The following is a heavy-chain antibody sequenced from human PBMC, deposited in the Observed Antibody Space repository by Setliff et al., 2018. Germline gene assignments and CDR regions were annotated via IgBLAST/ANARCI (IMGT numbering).Heavy chain of an antibody. CDR3: ARAHRYFSDTSGYFYDQGRSAFDV. Sequence: PSETLSLTCTVSGGSISSSSYYWGWIRQPPGKGLEWIGSIYYSGSTYYNPSLKSRVTISVDTSKNQFSLKLSSVTAADTALYYCARAHRYFSDTSGYFYDQGRSAFDVWGQGTMVTVSS. CDR2: IYYSGST. V-gene: IGHV4-39*07. CDR1: GGSISSSSYY. J-gene: IGHJ3*01. D-gene: IGHD3-22*01.